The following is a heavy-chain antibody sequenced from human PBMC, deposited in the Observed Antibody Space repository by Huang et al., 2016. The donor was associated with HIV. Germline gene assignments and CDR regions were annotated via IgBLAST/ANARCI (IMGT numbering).Heavy chain of an antibody. J-gene: IGHJ4*02. V-gene: IGHV3-74*01. CDR1: GFSISSYW. CDR2: INSDGSST. D-gene: IGHD3-22*01. Sequence: EVQLVESGGGLVQPGGSLRRSCAASGFSISSYWMHWVRQAPGTGLVWVSRINSDGSSTSYADSVKGRFTISRDNAKNTLYLQMNRLRAEDTAVYYCARDPRIQSWLNFFDYWGQGTLVSVSS. CDR3: ARDPRIQSWLNFFDY.